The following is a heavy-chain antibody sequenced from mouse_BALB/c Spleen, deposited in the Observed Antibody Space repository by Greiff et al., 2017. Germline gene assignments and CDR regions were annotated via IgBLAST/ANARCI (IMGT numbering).Heavy chain of an antibody. CDR1: GFTFSSYT. D-gene: IGHD2-1*01. Sequence: EVMLVESGGGLVQPGGSLKLSCAASGFTFSSYTMSWVRQTPEKRLEWVAYISSGGSYTYYPDSVKGRFTISRDNAKNTLYLQMSSLRSEDTAMYYCARHPYGNELFAYWGQGTLVTVSA. CDR3: ARHPYGNELFAY. J-gene: IGHJ3*01. V-gene: IGHV5-9-3*01. CDR2: ISSGGSYT.